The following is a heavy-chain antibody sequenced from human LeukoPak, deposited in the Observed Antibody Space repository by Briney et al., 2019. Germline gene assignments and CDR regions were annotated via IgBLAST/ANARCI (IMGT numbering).Heavy chain of an antibody. CDR2: IKPDGGEK. V-gene: IGHV3-7*01. CDR1: GFTFRAYW. CDR3: ARSRGLEY. J-gene: IGHJ4*02. Sequence: GGSLRLSCAASGFTFRAYWMKRVRQAPATGLEWVASIKPDGGEKYYVDSVKGRFIISRDNANNSLYLQMNSLRAEDTAVYHCARSRGLEYWGQGTLVTVSS.